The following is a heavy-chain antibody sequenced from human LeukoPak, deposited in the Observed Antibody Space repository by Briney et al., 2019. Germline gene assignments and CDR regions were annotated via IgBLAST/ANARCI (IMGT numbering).Heavy chain of an antibody. J-gene: IGHJ4*02. CDR1: GGSISGYY. V-gene: IGHV4-59*01. CDR2: MYYSGGT. Sequence: SETLSLTCSVSGGSISGYYWSWIRQPPGKGLEWIGYMYYSGGTNYNPSLKSRVTISVDTSKNQFSLKLSSVTAADTAVYYCRRFSVVGASIDYWGQGTLVTVSS. D-gene: IGHD2-15*01. CDR3: RRFSVVGASIDY.